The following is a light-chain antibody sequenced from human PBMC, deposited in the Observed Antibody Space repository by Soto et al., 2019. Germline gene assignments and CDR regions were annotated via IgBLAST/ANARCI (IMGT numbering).Light chain of an antibody. CDR2: KAS. CDR1: QSISSW. V-gene: IGKV1-5*03. CDR3: QQYNSYPPT. Sequence: DIQMTQSPSTLSTSVGDRVTITCRASQSISSWLAWYQQKPGKAPNLLIYKASSLKSGVPSRFSGSGSGTDSTLTISSLQPDDFATYNCQQYNSYPPTFGGGTKVEIK. J-gene: IGKJ4*01.